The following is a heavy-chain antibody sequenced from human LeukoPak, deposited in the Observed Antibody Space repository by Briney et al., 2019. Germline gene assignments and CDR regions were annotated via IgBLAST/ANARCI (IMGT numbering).Heavy chain of an antibody. CDR3: ARGDTILTPFDY. CDR2: IIPIFGTA. J-gene: IGHJ4*02. D-gene: IGHD3-3*01. CDR1: GGTFSSYA. V-gene: IGHV1-69*13. Sequence: ASVKVSCXASGGTFSSYAISWVRQAPGRGLEWMGGIIPIFGTANYAQKFQGRVTITADESTSTAYMELSSLRSEDTAVYYCARGDTILTPFDYWGQGTLVTVSS.